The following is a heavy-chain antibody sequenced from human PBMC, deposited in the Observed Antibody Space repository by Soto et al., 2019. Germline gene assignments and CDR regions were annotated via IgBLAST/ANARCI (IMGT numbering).Heavy chain of an antibody. D-gene: IGHD1-26*01. J-gene: IGHJ4*02. CDR3: ARKVGATAFDY. Sequence: SETLSLTCTVSSASISNYYWNWIRQSPGKGLEWIGYIYYSGSTNYNPSLKSRVTISVDTSKNQFSLKLSSVTAADTAVYYCARKVGATAFDYWGQGTLVTVSS. V-gene: IGHV4-59*08. CDR1: SASISNYY. CDR2: IYYSGST.